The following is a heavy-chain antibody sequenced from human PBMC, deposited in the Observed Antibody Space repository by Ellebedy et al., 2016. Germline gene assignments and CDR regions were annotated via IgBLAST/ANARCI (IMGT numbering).Heavy chain of an antibody. CDR3: ARDAVPAAMSGFKWFDP. Sequence: SETLSLTXTVSGGSISSGGYYWSWIRQHPGKGLEWIGYIYYSGSTYYNPSLKSRVTISIDTSKNQFSLKLSSVTAADTAVYYCARDAVPAAMSGFKWFDPWGQGTLVTVSS. J-gene: IGHJ5*02. CDR1: GGSISSGGYY. CDR2: IYYSGST. V-gene: IGHV4-31*03. D-gene: IGHD2-2*01.